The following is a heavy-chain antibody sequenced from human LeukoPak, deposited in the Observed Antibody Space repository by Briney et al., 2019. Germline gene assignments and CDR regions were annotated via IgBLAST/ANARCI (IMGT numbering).Heavy chain of an antibody. V-gene: IGHV3-15*01. CDR3: TTGRGAFDI. CDR2: IKSKTDGGTT. CDR1: GFTFSSYD. J-gene: IGHJ3*02. D-gene: IGHD3-10*01. Sequence: PGGPLRLSCAASGFTFSSYDMNWVRQAPGKGLEWVGRIKSKTDGGTTDYAAPVKGRFTISRDDSKATLDLQMNSLKTEDTAVYYCTTGRGAFDIWGQGTMVTVSS.